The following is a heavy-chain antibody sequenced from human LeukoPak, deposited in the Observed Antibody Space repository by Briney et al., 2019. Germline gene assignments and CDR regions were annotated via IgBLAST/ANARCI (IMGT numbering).Heavy chain of an antibody. CDR3: AKDQVWIVVGSFDY. J-gene: IGHJ4*02. CDR1: GGSISSVGYY. Sequence: SETLSLTCTVSGGSISSVGYYWSWIRQHPGKGLEWIGYIYYTGSTYYNPSLESRVTISVDTSKNQFSLKVRSVTAADTAVYYCAKDQVWIVVGSFDYWGQGTLVTVSS. V-gene: IGHV4-31*03. CDR2: IYYTGST. D-gene: IGHD3-22*01.